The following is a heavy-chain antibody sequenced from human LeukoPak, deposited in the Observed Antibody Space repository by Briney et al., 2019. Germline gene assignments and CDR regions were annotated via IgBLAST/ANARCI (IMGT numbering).Heavy chain of an antibody. V-gene: IGHV3-23*01. Sequence: PGGSLRLSCAASGFTFSSYAMSWVRQTPGKGLEWVSAISGSGGSTYYADSVKGRFTISRDNSKNTLFLQMNSLRAEDTAVYYCAREVAAIDPGPFDYWGQGTLVTVSS. CDR1: GFTFSSYA. CDR3: AREVAAIDPGPFDY. J-gene: IGHJ4*02. CDR2: ISGSGGST. D-gene: IGHD2-15*01.